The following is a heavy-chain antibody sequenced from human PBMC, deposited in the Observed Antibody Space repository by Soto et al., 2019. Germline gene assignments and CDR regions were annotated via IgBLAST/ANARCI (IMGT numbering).Heavy chain of an antibody. CDR1: GYTFTTHG. V-gene: IGHV1-18*01. Sequence: QVPLVQSGAEVKKPGASVKVSCKASGYTFTTHGISWVRQVPGQGLEWMGWVRGDNGHTNYAQSLQGRVTMTTDTSKNTAYMELTSLRSDDTAVYYCARDLGYCRSGTCYREWFDPWGQGTLVTVSS. J-gene: IGHJ5*02. CDR3: ARDLGYCRSGTCYREWFDP. CDR2: VRGDNGHT. D-gene: IGHD2-15*01.